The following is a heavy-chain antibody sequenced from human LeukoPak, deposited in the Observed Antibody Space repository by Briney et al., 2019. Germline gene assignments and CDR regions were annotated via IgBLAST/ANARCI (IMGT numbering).Heavy chain of an antibody. V-gene: IGHV1-69*13. CDR3: ARENAAMGSFDD. J-gene: IGHJ4*02. Sequence: ASVKVSCKASGGTFSSYAISWVRQAPGQGLEWMGGIIPIFGTANYAQKFQGRVTITADESTSTAYMELSSLRSEDTAVYYCARENAAMGSFDDWGQGTLVTVSS. CDR1: GGTFSSYA. CDR2: IIPIFGTA. D-gene: IGHD5-18*01.